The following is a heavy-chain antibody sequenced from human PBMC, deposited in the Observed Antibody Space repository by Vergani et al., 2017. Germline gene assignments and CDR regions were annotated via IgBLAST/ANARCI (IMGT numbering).Heavy chain of an antibody. J-gene: IGHJ3*02. Sequence: EVQLLESGGSLKQPGGSVRLSCAASGFTFSTYAMHWVRQAPGKGLEWVSALTGGGGSTYYADSFKVRFIISRDNSRDTLYLQMNSLRPEDTAVYYCARDHRDYNNYPGTFDIWGQGSMVTVSS. V-gene: IGHV3-23*01. CDR1: GFTFSTYA. D-gene: IGHD5-24*01. CDR2: LTGGGGST. CDR3: ARDHRDYNNYPGTFDI.